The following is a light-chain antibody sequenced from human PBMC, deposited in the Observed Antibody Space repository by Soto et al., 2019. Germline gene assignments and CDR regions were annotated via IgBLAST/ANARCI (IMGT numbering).Light chain of an antibody. J-gene: IGKJ2*01. CDR1: QSVNSN. Sequence: EIVLTQSPATLSLSPGERATLSCRASQSVNSNLAWYQQKPGQAPRLLIYGASTRAASIPARFSGSGSGTEFSLTISSLQSEDFAVYYCQQYNNRPPDTFGQGTKLEIK. V-gene: IGKV3-15*01. CDR2: GAS. CDR3: QQYNNRPPDT.